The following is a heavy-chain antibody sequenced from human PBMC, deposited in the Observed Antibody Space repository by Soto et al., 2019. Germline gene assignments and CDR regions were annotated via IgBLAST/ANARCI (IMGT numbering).Heavy chain of an antibody. CDR2: IYHSGTT. V-gene: IGHV4-38-2*01. J-gene: IGHJ4*02. CDR1: GGSISSGYH. D-gene: IGHD2-21*02. CDR3: ARHVLVTNNGGHYFDY. Sequence: PSETLSLTCAVSGGSISSGYHCAWIRQPPGKGLEWVARIYHSGTTYYNPSLTSRVTISVDTPKNQFSLKLTSVTAADTAVYYCARHVLVTNNGGHYFDYWGQGKLVTVSS.